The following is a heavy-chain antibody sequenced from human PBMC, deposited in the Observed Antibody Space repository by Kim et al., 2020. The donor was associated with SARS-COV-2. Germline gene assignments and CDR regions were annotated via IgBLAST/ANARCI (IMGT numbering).Heavy chain of an antibody. D-gene: IGHD3-3*02. J-gene: IGHJ6*02. CDR2: ISGSGGST. CDR3: AKGMNAFRHYYYYGMDV. Sequence: GGSLRLSCAASGFTFSSYAMSWVRQAPGKGLEWVSAISGSGGSTYYADSVKGRFTISRDNSKNTLYLQMNSLRAEDTAVYYCAKGMNAFRHYYYYGMDVWGQGTTVTVSS. CDR1: GFTFSSYA. V-gene: IGHV3-23*01.